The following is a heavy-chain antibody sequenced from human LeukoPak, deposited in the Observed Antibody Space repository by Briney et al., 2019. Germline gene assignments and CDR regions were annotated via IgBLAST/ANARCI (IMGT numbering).Heavy chain of an antibody. CDR2: INAYGSST. D-gene: IGHD3-3*01. CDR1: GFTFSTYW. Sequence: GGSLRLSCAASGFTFSTYWMHWVRQAPGKGLVWVSRINAYGSSTNYADSVKGRFTISRDNAKNTVYLQMNSLRAEDTAVYYCARRDGSGYYALDYWGQGFLVTVSS. V-gene: IGHV3-74*01. CDR3: ARRDGSGYYALDY. J-gene: IGHJ4*02.